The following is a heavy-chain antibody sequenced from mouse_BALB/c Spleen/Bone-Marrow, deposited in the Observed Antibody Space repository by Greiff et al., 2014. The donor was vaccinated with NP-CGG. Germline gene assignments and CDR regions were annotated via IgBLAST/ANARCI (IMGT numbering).Heavy chain of an antibody. J-gene: IGHJ4*01. V-gene: IGHV5-4*02. CDR3: ARDRGVQGYAMDY. CDR2: ISYGGSYI. CDR1: GFTFSDFY. Sequence: EVKVEESGGGLVKPGGSLKLSCAASGFTFSDFYMYWVRQTPEKRLEWVATISYGGSYIYYPDSVKGRFTISRDDAKNNLYLQMSSLKSEGTAMYYCARDRGVQGYAMDYWGQGTSVTVSS. D-gene: IGHD2-14*01.